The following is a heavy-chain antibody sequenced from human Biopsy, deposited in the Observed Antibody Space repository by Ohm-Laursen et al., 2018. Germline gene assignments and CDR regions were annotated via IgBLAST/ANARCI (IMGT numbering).Heavy chain of an antibody. CDR2: INPNSGNA. J-gene: IGHJ6*02. CDR1: GYTFAGYY. D-gene: IGHD3-9*01. Sequence: ASATASCQASGYTFAGYYLHWVRQAPGHGLEWMGWINPNSGNANYAQSFQGRLTVTRDTSISTAYMELTSLTFDDTAIYYCARVPAYPSIDGYYGLDLWGQGTTVIVSS. V-gene: IGHV1-2*02. CDR3: ARVPAYPSIDGYYGLDL.